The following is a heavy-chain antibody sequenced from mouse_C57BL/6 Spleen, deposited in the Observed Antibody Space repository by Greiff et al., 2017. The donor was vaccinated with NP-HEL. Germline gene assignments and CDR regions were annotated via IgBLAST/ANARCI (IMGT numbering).Heavy chain of an antibody. D-gene: IGHD1-1*01. CDR1: GYTFTSYW. V-gene: IGHV1-69*01. Sequence: QVQLKQPGAELVMPGASVKLSCKASGYTFTSYWMHWVKQRPGQGLEWIGEIDPSDSYTNYNQKFKGKSTLTVDKSSSTAYMQLSSLTSEDSAVYYCARGGYGSSEGYWGQGTTLTVSP. J-gene: IGHJ2*01. CDR3: ARGGYGSSEGY. CDR2: IDPSDSYT.